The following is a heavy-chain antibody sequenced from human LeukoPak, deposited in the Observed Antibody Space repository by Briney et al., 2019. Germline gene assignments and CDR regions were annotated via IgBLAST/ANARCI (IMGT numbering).Heavy chain of an antibody. CDR2: IIPIFGTA. V-gene: IGHV1-69*05. CDR1: GGTFSSYA. J-gene: IGHJ6*02. D-gene: IGHD3-10*01. Sequence: SVKVSCKASGGTFSSYAISWVRQAPGQGLEWMGGIIPIFGTANYAQKLQGRVTMTTDTSTSTAYMELRSLRSDDTAVYYCARSTMVRGPYYYGMDVWGQGTTVTVSS. CDR3: ARSTMVRGPYYYGMDV.